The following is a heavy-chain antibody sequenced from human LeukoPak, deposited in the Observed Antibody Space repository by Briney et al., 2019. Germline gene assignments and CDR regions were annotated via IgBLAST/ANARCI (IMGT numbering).Heavy chain of an antibody. J-gene: IGHJ4*02. V-gene: IGHV3-23*01. CDR3: ANNYRWLRALDY. D-gene: IGHD5-12*01. CDR2: ICRSGGST. CDR1: GFTFSSYA. Sequence: GGSLRLSCAASGFTFSSYAMSWVRQAPGKGLEWVSAICRSGGSTNYGESVKGRFTISSDNSKTTLYLQMTSLRAEDPAVYYWANNYRWLRALDYWGQGSLVTVSS.